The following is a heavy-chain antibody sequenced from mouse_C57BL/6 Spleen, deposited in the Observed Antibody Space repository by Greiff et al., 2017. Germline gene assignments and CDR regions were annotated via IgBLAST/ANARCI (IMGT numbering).Heavy chain of an antibody. D-gene: IGHD1-1*01. CDR2: INPGSGGT. V-gene: IGHV1-54*01. CDR3: ARNYYGSSWIMDY. CDR1: GYAFTNYL. J-gene: IGHJ4*01. Sequence: VQLVESGAELVRPGTSVKVSCKASGYAFTNYLIEWVKQRPGQGLEWIGVINPGSGGTNYNEKFKGKATLTADKSSSTAYMQLSSLTSEDSAVYFCARNYYGSSWIMDYWGQGTSVTVSS.